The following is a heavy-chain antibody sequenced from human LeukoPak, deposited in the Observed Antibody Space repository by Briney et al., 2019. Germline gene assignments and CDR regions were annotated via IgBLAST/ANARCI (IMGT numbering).Heavy chain of an antibody. Sequence: GGSLRLSCAASGFTFSSYSMNWVRQAPGKGLEWVSYISSSSSTIYYADSVKGRFTISRDNSKNTLYLQMNSLRAEDTAVYYCAKSAEYSSSWYRGWGQGTLVTVSS. V-gene: IGHV3-48*01. CDR3: AKSAEYSSSWYRG. CDR1: GFTFSSYS. D-gene: IGHD6-13*01. CDR2: ISSSSSTI. J-gene: IGHJ4*02.